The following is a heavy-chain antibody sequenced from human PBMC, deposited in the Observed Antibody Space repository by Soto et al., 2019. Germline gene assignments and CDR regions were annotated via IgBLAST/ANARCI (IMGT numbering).Heavy chain of an antibody. CDR3: AKDKHGDYLYYFDY. Sequence: GGSLRLSCAASGFTFSSYAMSWVRQASGKGLEWVSAISGSGGSTYYADSVKGRFTISRDNSKNTLYLQMNSLRAEDTAVYYCAKDKHGDYLYYFDYWGQGTLVTAPQ. V-gene: IGHV3-23*01. D-gene: IGHD4-17*01. J-gene: IGHJ4*02. CDR1: GFTFSSYA. CDR2: ISGSGGST.